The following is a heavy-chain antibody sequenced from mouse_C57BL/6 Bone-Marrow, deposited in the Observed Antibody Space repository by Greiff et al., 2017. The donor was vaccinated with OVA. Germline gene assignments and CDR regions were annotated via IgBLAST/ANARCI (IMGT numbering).Heavy chain of an antibody. Sequence: QVQLQQSGPGLVQPSQSLSITCTVSGFSLTSYGVHWVRQSPGKGLEWLGVIWSGGSTDYNAAFISTLSISKDNSKSQVFFKMNSLQADDTAIYYCARRGDYYGDYAMDYWGQGTSVTVSS. J-gene: IGHJ4*01. CDR2: IWSGGST. V-gene: IGHV2-2*01. D-gene: IGHD1-1*01. CDR1: GFSLTSYG. CDR3: ARRGDYYGDYAMDY.